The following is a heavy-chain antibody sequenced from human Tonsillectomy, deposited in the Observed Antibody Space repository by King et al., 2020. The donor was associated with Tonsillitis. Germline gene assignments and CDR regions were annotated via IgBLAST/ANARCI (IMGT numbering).Heavy chain of an antibody. D-gene: IGHD3-10*01. CDR3: AKALRNYYASGSYGPNWFDP. J-gene: IGHJ5*02. Sequence: VQLVESGGGLVQPGGSLRLSCAASGFTFSSYAMSWFRQAPGKGLEWVSGIRGSGGRTNYADSLKGRCTISRDSSKNMVYLQMNSLRAEDTAVYYCAKALRNYYASGSYGPNWFDPRGQGTLVTVYS. CDR2: IRGSGGRT. V-gene: IGHV3-23*04. CDR1: GFTFSSYA.